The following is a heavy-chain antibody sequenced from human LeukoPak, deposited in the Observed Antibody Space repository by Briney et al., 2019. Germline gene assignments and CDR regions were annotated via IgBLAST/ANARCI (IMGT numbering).Heavy chain of an antibody. J-gene: IGHJ3*02. CDR3: ARDLRYCSSTSCYVYAFDI. V-gene: IGHV1-69*13. CDR1: GGTFSSYA. CDR2: IIPIFGTA. Sequence: ASVKVSCKASGGTFSSYAISWVRQPPGQGLEWMGGIIPIFGTANYAQKFQGRVTITADESTSTAYMELSSLRSEDTAVYYCARDLRYCSSTSCYVYAFDIWGQGTMVTVSS. D-gene: IGHD2-2*01.